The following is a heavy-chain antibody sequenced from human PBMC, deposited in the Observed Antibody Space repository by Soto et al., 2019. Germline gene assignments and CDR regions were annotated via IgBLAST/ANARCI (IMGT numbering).Heavy chain of an antibody. Sequence: QVRLQESGPKLVRPSQTLSLTCSVSGVSINRGDYYWSWIRQSPGRGLEWIGSIYYNGDTNYNPSLGSRVTMSVDTSKIQLFHDLQSVVAADTAVYFCAREGGDIDQVPYYWGQGTLITVSS. D-gene: IGHD2-15*01. CDR2: IYYNGDT. CDR1: GVSINRGDYY. J-gene: IGHJ4*02. V-gene: IGHV4-30-4*01. CDR3: AREGGDIDQVPYY.